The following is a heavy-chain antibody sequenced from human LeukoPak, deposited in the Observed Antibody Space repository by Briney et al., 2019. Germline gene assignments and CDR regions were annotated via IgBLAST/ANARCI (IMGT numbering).Heavy chain of an antibody. CDR3: ARENDYGDYGTDY. J-gene: IGHJ4*02. Sequence: PGGSLRLSCAASGFTFSSYSMNWVRQAPGKGLEWVSSISSSSSYIYYADSVKGRFTISRDNAKNSLYLQMNSLRAEDTAVYYCARENDYGDYGTDYWGRGTLVTVSS. D-gene: IGHD4-17*01. CDR1: GFTFSSYS. V-gene: IGHV3-21*01. CDR2: ISSSSSYI.